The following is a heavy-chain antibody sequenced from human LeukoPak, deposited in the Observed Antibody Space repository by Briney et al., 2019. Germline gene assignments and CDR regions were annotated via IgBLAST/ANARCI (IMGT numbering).Heavy chain of an antibody. CDR2: LYYSGST. CDR3: ARGDRGGYAYFDY. CDR1: GGSISSSSYY. Sequence: SETLSLTCTVSGGSISSSSYYWGWIRQPPGKGLECIGSLYYSGSTYYNPSLKSRVIISADTSKNQFSLKLSSVIAADTAVYYCARGDRGGYAYFDYWGQGTLVTVSS. D-gene: IGHD3-10*01. V-gene: IGHV4-39*01. J-gene: IGHJ4*02.